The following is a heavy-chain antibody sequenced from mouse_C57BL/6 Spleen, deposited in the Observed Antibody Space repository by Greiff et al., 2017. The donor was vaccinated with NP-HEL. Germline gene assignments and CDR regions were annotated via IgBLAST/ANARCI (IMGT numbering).Heavy chain of an antibody. Sequence: QVHVKQSGAELVKPGASVKLSCKASGYTFTSYWMHWVKQRPGRGLEWIGRIDPNSGGTKYNEKFKSKATLTVDKPSSTAYMQLSSLTSEDSAVYYCAKGNYEYYYAMDYWGQGTSVTVSS. CDR3: AKGNYEYYYAMDY. CDR2: IDPNSGGT. D-gene: IGHD2-1*01. V-gene: IGHV1-72*01. J-gene: IGHJ4*01. CDR1: GYTFTSYW.